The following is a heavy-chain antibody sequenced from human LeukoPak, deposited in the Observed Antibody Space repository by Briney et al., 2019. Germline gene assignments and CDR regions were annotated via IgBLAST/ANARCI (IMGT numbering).Heavy chain of an antibody. CDR1: GGSISSYY. Sequence: SETLSLTCTVSGGSISSYYWSWIRQPPGKGLEWIGYIYYSGSTNYNPSLKSRVTISVDTSKNQFSLKLSSATAADTAVYYCARVRSGSYFDYWGQGTLVTVSS. V-gene: IGHV4-59*08. J-gene: IGHJ4*02. CDR3: ARVRSGSYFDY. CDR2: IYYSGST. D-gene: IGHD1-26*01.